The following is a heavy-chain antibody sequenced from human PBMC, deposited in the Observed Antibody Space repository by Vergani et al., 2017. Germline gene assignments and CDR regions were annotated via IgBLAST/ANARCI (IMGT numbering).Heavy chain of an antibody. CDR2: ISSGDSI. D-gene: IGHD3-9*01. J-gene: IGHJ6*02. V-gene: IGHV3-11*04. CDR1: GFTFSDHY. CDR3: ARETDTGSSVSYTYYAMDV. Sequence: QVQLVESGGGLVKPGGSLRLSCAASGFTFSDHYMSWVRQAPGKGLEWISYISSGDSIYYADSVKERFTVSRDNTNNTLYLQMNSLRAEDTAVYYCARETDTGSSVSYTYYAMDVWDQGTTVSVSS.